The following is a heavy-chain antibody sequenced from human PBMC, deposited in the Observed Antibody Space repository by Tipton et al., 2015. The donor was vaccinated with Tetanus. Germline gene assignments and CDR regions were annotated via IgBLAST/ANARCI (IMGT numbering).Heavy chain of an antibody. CDR1: GGSISSGGYY. CDR3: ARGASYHTPPGY. Sequence: TLSLTCTVSGGSISSGGYYWSWIRQHPGKGLEWIGYIYYSGSTYYNPSLKSRVTISVDTSKNQFSLKLSSVTAADTAVYYCARGASYHTPPGYWGQETLVTVSS. J-gene: IGHJ4*02. D-gene: IGHD1-26*01. CDR2: IYYSGST. V-gene: IGHV4-31*03.